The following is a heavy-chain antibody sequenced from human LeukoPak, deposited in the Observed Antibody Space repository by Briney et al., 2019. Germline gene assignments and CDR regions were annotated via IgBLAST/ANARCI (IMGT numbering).Heavy chain of an antibody. CDR3: ARKSTRYFDSLNWFDP. D-gene: IGHD3-9*01. Sequence: SETLSLTCAVYGGSFSGYYWSWIRQPPGKGLEWIGEINHSGSTNYNPSLKSRVTISVETSKNQFSLKLSSVTAADTAVYYCARKSTRYFDSLNWFDPWGQGTLVTVSS. CDR1: GGSFSGYY. J-gene: IGHJ5*02. V-gene: IGHV4-34*01. CDR2: INHSGST.